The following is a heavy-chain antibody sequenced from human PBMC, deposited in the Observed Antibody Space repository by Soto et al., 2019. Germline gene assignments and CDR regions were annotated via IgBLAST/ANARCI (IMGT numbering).Heavy chain of an antibody. CDR2: IYYSGST. CDR1: GGSISSGDYY. J-gene: IGHJ5*02. V-gene: IGHV4-30-4*01. CDR3: ARDGGYDFWSGFNWFDP. D-gene: IGHD3-3*01. Sequence: KLSETLSLTCTVSGGSISSGDYYWSWIRQPPGKGLEWIGYIYYSGSTYYNPSLKSRVTISVDTSKNQFSLKLSSVTAADTAVYYCARDGGYDFWSGFNWFDPWGQGTLVTVSS.